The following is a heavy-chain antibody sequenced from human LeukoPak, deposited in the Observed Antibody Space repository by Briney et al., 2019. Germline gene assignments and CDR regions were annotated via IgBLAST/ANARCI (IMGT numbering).Heavy chain of an antibody. D-gene: IGHD6-19*01. Sequence: SEALSLTCTVSGGSISTYYWSWIRQPPGKGLEWIGYIYYSGSTTYNPSLKSRVTISVDTSKTQFSLKLSSVTAADTAVYYCARYARISVTAGTFDIWGQGTLVTVSS. CDR1: GGSISTYY. CDR2: IYYSGST. J-gene: IGHJ3*02. V-gene: IGHV4-59*01. CDR3: ARYARISVTAGTFDI.